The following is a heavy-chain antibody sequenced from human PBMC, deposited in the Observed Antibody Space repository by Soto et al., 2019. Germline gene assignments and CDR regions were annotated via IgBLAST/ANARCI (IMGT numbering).Heavy chain of an antibody. CDR1: GFTFSGYS. CDR3: AREDILGTRSFDY. V-gene: IGHV3-48*01. Sequence: EVQLVESGGGVVQWGGSLRLSCAASGFTFSGYSVNWVRQAPGKGLEWVSYISSGSKTIYYADSVKGRFTVSRDNARNSQYLQMNSLRGEDTAVYYCAREDILGTRSFDYWGQGTLVTVSS. J-gene: IGHJ4*02. D-gene: IGHD3-9*01. CDR2: ISSGSKTI.